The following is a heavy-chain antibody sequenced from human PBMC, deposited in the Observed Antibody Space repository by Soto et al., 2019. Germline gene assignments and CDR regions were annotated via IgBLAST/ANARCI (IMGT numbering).Heavy chain of an antibody. V-gene: IGHV3-9*01. D-gene: IGHD3-22*01. Sequence: GGSLRLSCAASGFTFDDYAMHWARQAPGKGLEWVSGISWNSGSIGYADSVKGRFTISRDNAKNSLYLQMNSLRAEDTALYYCAKGFLVVVITSAFDIWGQGTMVTVSS. CDR2: ISWNSGSI. CDR3: AKGFLVVVITSAFDI. CDR1: GFTFDDYA. J-gene: IGHJ3*02.